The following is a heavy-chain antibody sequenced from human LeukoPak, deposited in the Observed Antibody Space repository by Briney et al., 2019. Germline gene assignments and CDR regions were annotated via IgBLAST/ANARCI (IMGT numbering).Heavy chain of an antibody. CDR2: IVVGSGNT. Sequence: GASVKVSCKASGFTFTSSAVQWVRQARGQRLEWIGWIVVGSGNTNYAQKFQERVTITRDMSTSTAYMELSSLRSEDTAAYYCAAVRRAAALHYYEQSGAFDIWGQGTMVTVSS. CDR1: GFTFTSSA. D-gene: IGHD3-22*01. J-gene: IGHJ3*02. V-gene: IGHV1-58*01. CDR3: AAVRRAAALHYYEQSGAFDI.